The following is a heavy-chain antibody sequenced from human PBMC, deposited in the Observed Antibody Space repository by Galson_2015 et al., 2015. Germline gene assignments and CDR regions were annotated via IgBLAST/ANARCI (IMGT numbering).Heavy chain of an antibody. CDR1: GGTFSSYA. D-gene: IGHD2-2*02. Sequence: SVKVSCKASGGTFSSYAISWVRQAPGQGLEWMGGIIPIFGTANYAQKFQGRVTITADESTSTAYMELSSLRSEDTAVYYCARRCSSSTSCYTRPEGYYYYGMDVWGQGTTVTVSS. CDR2: IIPIFGTA. J-gene: IGHJ6*02. V-gene: IGHV1-69*13. CDR3: ARRCSSSTSCYTRPEGYYYYGMDV.